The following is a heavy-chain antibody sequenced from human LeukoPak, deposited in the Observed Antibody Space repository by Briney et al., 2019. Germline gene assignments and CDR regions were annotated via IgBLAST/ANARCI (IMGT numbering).Heavy chain of an antibody. CDR2: ISWNSDSI. Sequence: GGSLRLSCAPSGFTFDYYAMHWVRQAPGKGLEWFSGISWNSDSIGYADSVKGRFTISRDNAKNSLYLQMNSLRAEDTALYYCAKSVEAAVAGAIDYWGQGTLVPVSS. CDR3: AKSVEAAVAGAIDY. V-gene: IGHV3-9*01. J-gene: IGHJ4*02. CDR1: GFTFDYYA. D-gene: IGHD6-19*01.